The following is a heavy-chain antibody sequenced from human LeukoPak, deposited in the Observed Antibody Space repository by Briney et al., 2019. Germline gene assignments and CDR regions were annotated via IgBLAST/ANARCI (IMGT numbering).Heavy chain of an antibody. CDR3: ARSLGVFGFDY. CDR1: GFTFSSYA. CDR2: ISSSSSYI. V-gene: IGHV3-21*01. Sequence: GGSLRLSCAASGFTFSSYAMSWVRQAPGKGLEWVSSISSSSSYIYYADSVKGRFTISRDNAKNSLYLQMNSLRAEDTAVYYCARSLGVFGFDYWGQGTLVTVSS. J-gene: IGHJ4*02. D-gene: IGHD2-21*01.